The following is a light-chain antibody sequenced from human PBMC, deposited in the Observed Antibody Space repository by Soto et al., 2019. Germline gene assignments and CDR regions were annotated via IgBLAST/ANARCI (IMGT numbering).Light chain of an antibody. CDR1: QSISSW. J-gene: IGKJ1*01. Sequence: IQMTQSPSTLSASVGDRVTITCRAGQSISSWLAWYQQKPGKAPKLLIYKAFSLESGVPSRFSGSGSGTEFTLTISSLQPDDFATYYCQQYNSYWTFGQGTKVDIK. CDR3: QQYNSYWT. CDR2: KAF. V-gene: IGKV1-5*03.